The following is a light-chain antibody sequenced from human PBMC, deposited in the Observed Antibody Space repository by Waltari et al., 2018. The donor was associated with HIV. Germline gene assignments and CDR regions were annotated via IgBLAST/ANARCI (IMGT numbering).Light chain of an antibody. CDR2: LAS. V-gene: IGKV2-28*01. CDR1: QSLLNKNGFYY. CDR3: MQPLQTPA. Sequence: DIALIQAPVSLSVTPGKSASISCRSSQSLLNKNGFYYLDWYLQKAGQSPQLLIYLASTRVPGVPDRFSGSGSGTDFTLTISRVEPEDVGVFYCMQPLQTPAFGQGTRVEI. J-gene: IGKJ1*01.